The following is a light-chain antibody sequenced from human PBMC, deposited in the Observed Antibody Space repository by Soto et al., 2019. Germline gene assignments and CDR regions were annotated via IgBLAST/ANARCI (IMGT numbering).Light chain of an antibody. CDR2: KAS. CDR3: QQYNSYSEA. CDR1: QTISSW. V-gene: IGKV1-5*03. J-gene: IGKJ1*01. Sequence: DIQMTQSPSTLSGSVGDRVTITCRASQTISSWLAWYPQKPGKAPKLLIYKASTLKSGVPSRFSGSGSGTEFTLTISSLQPDDFATYYCQQYNSYSEAFGQGTKLGIK.